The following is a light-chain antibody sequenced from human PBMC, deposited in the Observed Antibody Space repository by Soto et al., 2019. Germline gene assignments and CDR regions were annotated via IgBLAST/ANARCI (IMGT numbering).Light chain of an antibody. CDR1: QSVLYSPNNKNY. Sequence: DIVMTQSPDSLAVSLGERATINCKSSQSVLYSPNNKNYLAWYQQKPGQPPKLLVYWASTRESGVPDRFSGSGSGTDFPLTISSLQAEDVAVYYCQQYVSPPQNFGQGTKVEIK. CDR2: WAS. CDR3: QQYVSPPQN. J-gene: IGKJ1*01. V-gene: IGKV4-1*01.